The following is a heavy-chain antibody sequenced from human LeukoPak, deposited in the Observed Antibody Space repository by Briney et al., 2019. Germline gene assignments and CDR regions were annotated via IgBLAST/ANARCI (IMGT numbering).Heavy chain of an antibody. CDR2: IYTSGST. J-gene: IGHJ4*02. V-gene: IGHV4-4*07. D-gene: IGHD3-3*01. Sequence: SETLSLTCTVSGGAISGYYWSWIRQPAGKGLEWIGRIYTSGSTNYNPSLKSRVTMSVDTSKNQFSLKRTSVTTADPAVYYCAREGNIIRFLNDWGQGTLVTVSS. CDR3: AREGNIIRFLND. CDR1: GGAISGYY.